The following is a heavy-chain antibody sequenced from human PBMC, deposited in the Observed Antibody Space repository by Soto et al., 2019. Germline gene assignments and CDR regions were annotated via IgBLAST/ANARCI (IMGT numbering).Heavy chain of an antibody. CDR3: ARVWVRYCSGSRWYPDGD. D-gene: IGHD2-15*01. CDR2: IYYSGST. J-gene: IGHJ4*02. CDR1: GGSISSGGYS. Sequence: SETLCLTCTVSGGSISSGGYSWSWIRQHPGKGLEWIGYIYYSGSTYYNPSLKSRVTISVDTSKNQFSLKLSSVTAADTAVYYCARVWVRYCSGSRWYPDGDWGQGTLVTVPS. V-gene: IGHV4-31*03.